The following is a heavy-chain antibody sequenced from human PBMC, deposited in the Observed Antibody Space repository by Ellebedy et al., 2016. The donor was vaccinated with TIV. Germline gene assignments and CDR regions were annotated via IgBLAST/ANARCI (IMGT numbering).Heavy chain of an antibody. V-gene: IGHV1-2*02. J-gene: IGHJ6*02. D-gene: IGHD2-21*01. CDR2: INPNSGGT. CDR1: GYTFTGYY. Sequence: ASVKVSXKASGYTFTGYYMHWVRQAPGQGLEWMGWINPNSGGTNYAQKFQGRVTMTRDTSISTAYMELSRLRSDDTAVYYCASAESDSDFYYYGMDVWGQGTTVTVSS. CDR3: ASAESDSDFYYYGMDV.